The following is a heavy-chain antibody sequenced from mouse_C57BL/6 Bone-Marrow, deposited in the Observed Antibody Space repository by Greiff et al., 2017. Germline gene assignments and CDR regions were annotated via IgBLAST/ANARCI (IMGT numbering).Heavy chain of an antibody. CDR2: ISNLAYSI. V-gene: IGHV5-15*01. CDR3: ARLEGYYAMDY. J-gene: IGHJ4*01. Sequence: EVKLVESGGGLVQPGGSLKLSCAASGFTFSDYGMAWVRQAPRKGPEWVAFISNLAYSIYYADTVTGRFTFSRDHAKNALYLGMSSLKSEDTAMYYCARLEGYYAMDYWGQGTSVTVSS. CDR1: GFTFSDYG.